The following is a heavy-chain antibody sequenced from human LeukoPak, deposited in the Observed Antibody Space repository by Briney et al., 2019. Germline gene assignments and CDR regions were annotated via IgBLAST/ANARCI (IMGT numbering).Heavy chain of an antibody. J-gene: IGHJ4*02. D-gene: IGHD3-16*01. Sequence: GGSLRLSCAASGFTFSSYEMNWVRQAPGKGLEWVSYISSSGSTIYYADSVKGRFTISRDNAKNSLYLQMISLRAEDTAVYYCARVPYDYVWGSYGGDYYFDYWGQGTLVTVSS. CDR2: ISSSGSTI. CDR3: ARVPYDYVWGSYGGDYYFDY. V-gene: IGHV3-48*03. CDR1: GFTFSSYE.